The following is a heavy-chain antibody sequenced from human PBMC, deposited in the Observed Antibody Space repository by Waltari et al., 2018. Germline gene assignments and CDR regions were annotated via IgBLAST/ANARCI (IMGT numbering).Heavy chain of an antibody. CDR3: ATANILGIGTFDY. CDR2: INPKSGDA. D-gene: IGHD1-1*01. J-gene: IGHJ4*02. Sequence: QVKLVQSGAEVKKPGASVRVSCKAYGYPFTKDYIHWVRQAPGQGLEWMGRINPKSGDANYTQPFQGRVIMTRDTSINTAYLEVTGLTSDDTAIFYCATANILGIGTFDYWGQGTLVSVSS. V-gene: IGHV1-2*06. CDR1: GYPFTKDY.